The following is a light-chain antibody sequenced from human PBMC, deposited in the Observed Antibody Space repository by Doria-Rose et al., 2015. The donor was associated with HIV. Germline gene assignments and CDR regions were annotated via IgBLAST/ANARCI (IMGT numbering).Light chain of an antibody. CDR2: DGS. CDR3: HQYGTSWT. V-gene: IGKV3-20*01. CDR1: QSFSSTY. J-gene: IGKJ1*01. Sequence: TQSPGTLSLSPGERATLSCRASQSFSSTYLAWYQQNLGQAPSRSIYDGSTRAAVIPDRFSASGSGTDFTLTINRLEPEDFALYYCHQYGTSWTFGQGTKVEI.